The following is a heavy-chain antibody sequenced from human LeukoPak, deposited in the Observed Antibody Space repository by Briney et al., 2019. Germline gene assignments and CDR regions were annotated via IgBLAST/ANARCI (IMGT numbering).Heavy chain of an antibody. V-gene: IGHV4-34*01. CDR3: ARACCRAVAGRGY. Sequence: SETLSLTCAVYGGSFSGYYWSWIRQAPGKGLEWIGEINHSGSTNYNPSLKSRVTISVDTSKNQFSLKLSSVTAADTAVYYCARACCRAVAGRGYWGQGTLVTVSS. J-gene: IGHJ4*02. CDR2: INHSGST. CDR1: GGSFSGYY. D-gene: IGHD6-19*01.